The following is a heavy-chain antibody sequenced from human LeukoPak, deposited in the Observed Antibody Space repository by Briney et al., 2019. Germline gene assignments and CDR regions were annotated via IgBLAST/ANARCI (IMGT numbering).Heavy chain of an antibody. V-gene: IGHV3-23*01. J-gene: IGHJ6*02. CDR1: GFTFSSYA. CDR3: AKDSTQQLVHYYYYGMDV. Sequence: GGSLRLSCAASGFTFSSYAMSWVRQAPRKGLEWVSAISGSGGSTYYADSVKGRFAISRDNSKNTLYLQMNSLRAEDTAVYYCAKDSTQQLVHYYYYGMDVWGQGTTVTVSS. CDR2: ISGSGGST. D-gene: IGHD6-13*01.